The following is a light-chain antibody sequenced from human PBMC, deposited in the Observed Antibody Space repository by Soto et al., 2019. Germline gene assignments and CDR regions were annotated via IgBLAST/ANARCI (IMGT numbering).Light chain of an antibody. J-gene: IGKJ1*01. Sequence: DIQMTQSPSSLSASVGDSVTITCRASQGINRWLAWYQQKPGKAPELLIYQASSLQSGVPSRFSGGGSGSATEFTLTLSSLQPDDVGTYYCQQYNSYPWTFGQGTKVEFK. CDR1: QGINRW. CDR3: QQYNSYPWT. V-gene: IGKV1-5*03. CDR2: QAS.